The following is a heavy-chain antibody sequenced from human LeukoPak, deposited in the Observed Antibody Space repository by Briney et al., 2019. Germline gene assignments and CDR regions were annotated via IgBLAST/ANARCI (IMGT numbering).Heavy chain of an antibody. D-gene: IGHD6-25*01. J-gene: IGHJ6*02. CDR1: GGSISSYY. V-gene: IGHV4-59*08. Sequence: PSETLSLTCTVSGGSISSYYWSWIRQPPGKGLEWIGYIYYSGSTNYNPSLKSRVTISVDTSKNQFSLKLSSVTAADTAVYYCARHSVSYYYYYGMDVWGQGTTVTVPS. CDR2: IYYSGST. CDR3: ARHSVSYYYYYGMDV.